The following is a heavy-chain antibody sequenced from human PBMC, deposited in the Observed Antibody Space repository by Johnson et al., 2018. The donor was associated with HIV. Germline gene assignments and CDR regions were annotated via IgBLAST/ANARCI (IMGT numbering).Heavy chain of an antibody. CDR3: AKGGSAVAVAFDI. CDR1: GFTFSDSY. J-gene: IGHJ3*02. V-gene: IGHV3-11*04. CDR2: ISSSDSAI. Sequence: QVQLVESGGGLVKPGGSLRLSCGASGFTFSDSYMNWIRQAPGKGLEWVSYISSSDSAIWYADSVKGRFTVSRDNSKNTLYLQMNSLRAEDTAVYYCAKGGSAVAVAFDIWGQGTMVTVSS. D-gene: IGHD6-19*01.